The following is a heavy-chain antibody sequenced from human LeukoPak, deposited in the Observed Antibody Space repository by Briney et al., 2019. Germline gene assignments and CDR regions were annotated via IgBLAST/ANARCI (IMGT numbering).Heavy chain of an antibody. CDR2: INPNSGGT. Sequence: ASVKVSCKASGYTFTGYYMHWVRQAPGQGLEWMGWINPNSGGTNYAQKFQGRVTMTRDTSISTAYMELSRLRSDDTAVYYCARNLWFGESSDAFDMWGQGTMVTVSS. D-gene: IGHD3-10*01. J-gene: IGHJ3*02. V-gene: IGHV1-2*02. CDR1: GYTFTGYY. CDR3: ARNLWFGESSDAFDM.